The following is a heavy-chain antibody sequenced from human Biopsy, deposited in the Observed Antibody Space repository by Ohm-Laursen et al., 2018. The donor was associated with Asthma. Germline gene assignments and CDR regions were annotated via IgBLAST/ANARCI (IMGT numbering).Heavy chain of an antibody. Sequence: ASVEVSCKISGYSLTDLSMHWVRQAPGQGLEWMGGHDHEEGGTVNARRFQGRVTMTEDTSTDTAYMELSSLSSDDTAVYYCASDFPKDYVRYNFQFWGQGTLVTVSS. V-gene: IGHV1-24*01. CDR1: GYSLTDLS. D-gene: IGHD4-17*01. J-gene: IGHJ4*02. CDR3: ASDFPKDYVRYNFQF. CDR2: HDHEEGGT.